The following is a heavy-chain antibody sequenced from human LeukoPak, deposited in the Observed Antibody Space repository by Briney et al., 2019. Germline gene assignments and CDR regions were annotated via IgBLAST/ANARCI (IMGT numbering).Heavy chain of an antibody. CDR3: ARLLGYCSGGSCYDAFDI. V-gene: IGHV1-8*01. Sequence: GASVKVSCKASGYTFTSYDINWVRQATGQGLEWMGWMNPNSGNTGYAQKFQGSVTMTRNTSISTAYMELSSLRSEDTAVYYCARLLGYCSGGSCYDAFDIWGQGTMVTVSS. CDR1: GYTFTSYD. CDR2: MNPNSGNT. D-gene: IGHD2-15*01. J-gene: IGHJ3*02.